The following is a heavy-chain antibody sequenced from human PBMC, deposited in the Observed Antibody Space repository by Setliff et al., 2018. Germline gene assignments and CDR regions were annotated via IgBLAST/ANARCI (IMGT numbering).Heavy chain of an antibody. J-gene: IGHJ3*02. CDR1: GYSFTSYW. CDR3: ARTEMATIFAAFDI. V-gene: IGHV5-51*01. CDR2: IYPGDSDT. Sequence: GESLKISCKGSGYSFTSYWIGWVRQMPGKGLEWMGFIYPGDSDTRYNPSFQGQVTISADKSISTAYLQWSSLKASDTAMYYCARTEMATIFAAFDIWGQGTMVTVSS. D-gene: IGHD3-3*01.